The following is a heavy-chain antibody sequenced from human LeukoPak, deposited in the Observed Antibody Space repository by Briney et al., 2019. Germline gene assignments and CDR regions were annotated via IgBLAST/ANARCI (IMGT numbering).Heavy chain of an antibody. V-gene: IGHV1-69*04. J-gene: IGHJ4*02. CDR3: ARASPSEYCSSTSCYFDY. D-gene: IGHD2-2*01. CDR1: GGTFSSYA. CDR2: IIPILGIA. Sequence: ASVKVSCKASGGTFSSYAISWVRQAPGQGLEWMGRIIPILGIANYAQKFQGRVTITADKSTSTAYMELSSLRSEDTAVYYCARASPSEYCSSTSCYFDYWGQGTLVTVSS.